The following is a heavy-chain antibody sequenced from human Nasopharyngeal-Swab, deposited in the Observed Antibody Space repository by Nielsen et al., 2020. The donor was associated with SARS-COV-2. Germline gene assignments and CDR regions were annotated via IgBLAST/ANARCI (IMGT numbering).Heavy chain of an antibody. CDR3: ARLNYYGSGSYFSLDY. D-gene: IGHD3-10*01. CDR2: IDPTDSNM. Sequence: VRQMPGTGLEWMGRIDPTDSNMNYSPSFQGHVTISADKSISTAYLHWSSLKASDTAMYYCARLNYYGSGSYFSLDYWGQGTLVTVSS. V-gene: IGHV5-10-1*01. J-gene: IGHJ4*02.